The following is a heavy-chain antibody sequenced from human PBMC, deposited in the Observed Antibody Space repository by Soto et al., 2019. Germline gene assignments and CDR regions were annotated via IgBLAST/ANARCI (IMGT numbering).Heavy chain of an antibody. CDR3: ARWLQLGEYNWFDP. V-gene: IGHV3-53*01. CDR2: IYSGGST. Sequence: PGRSRRLSCAASGFTVSSNYMSWVRQAPGKGLEWVSVIYSGGSTYYSDSVKGRFTISRDNSKNTLYLQMNSLRAEETAVYYCARWLQLGEYNWFDPWGQGTLVTVSS. CDR1: GFTVSSNY. J-gene: IGHJ5*02. D-gene: IGHD5-12*01.